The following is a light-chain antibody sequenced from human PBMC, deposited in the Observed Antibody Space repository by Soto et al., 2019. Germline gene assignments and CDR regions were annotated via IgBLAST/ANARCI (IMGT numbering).Light chain of an antibody. CDR3: QQYGSSPRT. V-gene: IGKV3-20*01. CDR1: QSVSSSY. CDR2: GAS. Sequence: EMVWTQSPGTLSLSPGERATLSCRASQSVSSSYLAWYQQKPGQAPRLLIYGASSRATGIPDRFSGSGSGTDFTLTISRLEPEDFAVYYCQQYGSSPRTFGQGTKV. J-gene: IGKJ1*01.